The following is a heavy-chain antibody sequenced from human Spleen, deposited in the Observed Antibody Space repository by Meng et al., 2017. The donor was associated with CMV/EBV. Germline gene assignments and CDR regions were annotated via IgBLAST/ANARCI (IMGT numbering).Heavy chain of an antibody. CDR1: GASISIGGYY. Sequence: TVSGASISIGGYYWSWIRQHPGKGLELIGYIYYSGSTYYNPSLKSRVTISVDTSKNQFSLKLSSVTAADTAVYYCARTTWELNFDYWGQGTLVTAPQ. CDR3: ARTTWELNFDY. V-gene: IGHV4-31*03. D-gene: IGHD1-26*01. J-gene: IGHJ4*02. CDR2: IYYSGST.